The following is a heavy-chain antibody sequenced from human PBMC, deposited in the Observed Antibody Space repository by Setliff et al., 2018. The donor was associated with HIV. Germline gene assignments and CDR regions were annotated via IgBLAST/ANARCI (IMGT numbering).Heavy chain of an antibody. V-gene: IGHV5-51*01. Sequence: GESLKISCKGSGYSFTSYWIAWVRQMPGKGLEWMGIIYPGDSDTRYSLSFQGQVTISADKSISTSYLQWSSLKASDTAMYYCARQGDYDILTGYYRGPHDAFDIWGQGTMVTVSS. CDR1: GYSFTSYW. J-gene: IGHJ3*02. CDR3: ARQGDYDILTGYYRGPHDAFDI. CDR2: IYPGDSDT. D-gene: IGHD3-9*01.